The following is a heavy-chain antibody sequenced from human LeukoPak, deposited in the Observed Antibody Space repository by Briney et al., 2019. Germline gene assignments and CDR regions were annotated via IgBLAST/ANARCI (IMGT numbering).Heavy chain of an antibody. CDR3: AREGYDFWSGYYSRWFDP. CDR2: ISYDGSNK. D-gene: IGHD3-3*01. CDR1: GFTFSSYA. J-gene: IGHJ5*02. V-gene: IGHV3-30-3*01. Sequence: GGSLRLSCAASGFTFSSYAMHWVRQAPGKGLEGVAVISYDGSNKYYADSVKGRFTISRDNSKNTLYLQMNSLRAEDTAVYYCAREGYDFWSGYYSRWFDPWGQGTLVTVSS.